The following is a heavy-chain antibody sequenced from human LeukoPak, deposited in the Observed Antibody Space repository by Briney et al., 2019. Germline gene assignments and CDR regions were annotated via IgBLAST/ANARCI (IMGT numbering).Heavy chain of an antibody. CDR2: LYSGGSI. CDR3: ARPPYGGVDY. CDR1: GLTLSSY. V-gene: IGHV3-66*04. D-gene: IGHD4-23*01. Sequence: GGSLRLSCAASGLTLSSYMSWVRQAPGKGLGWVWVLYSGGSIYYADSVKGRFTISRDKSKNTLYLQMNSLRAEDTAVYYCARPPYGGVDYWGQGTLVTVSS. J-gene: IGHJ4*02.